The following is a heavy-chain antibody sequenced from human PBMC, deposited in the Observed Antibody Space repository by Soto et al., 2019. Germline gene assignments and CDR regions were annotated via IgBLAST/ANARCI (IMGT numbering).Heavy chain of an antibody. J-gene: IGHJ6*03. D-gene: IGHD6-6*01. CDR2: ISSNGIGT. Sequence: EVQLVESGGGLAQPGGSLRLSCAASGFTFSSDAMDWVRQAPGTGLEYVSGISSNGIGTYYASSVKGRFTISRDNARETVYLQMDSLRPEDMAVYYCARRARADYYYMDVWGKGTTVTVS. CDR1: GFTFSSDA. CDR3: ARRARADYYYMDV. V-gene: IGHV3-64*01.